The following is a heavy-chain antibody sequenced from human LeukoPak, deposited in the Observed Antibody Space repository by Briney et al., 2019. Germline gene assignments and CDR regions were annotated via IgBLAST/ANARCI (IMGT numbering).Heavy chain of an antibody. D-gene: IGHD3-3*01. CDR2: ISSSGSTI. Sequence: GSLRLSCAASGFTFSDYYMSWIRQAPGKGPEWVSYISSSGSTIYYADSVKGRFTISRDNAKNSLYLQMNSLRAEDTAVYYCARGTPSPYYDFWSGYFDRPKPYYYYYYGMDVWGQGTTVTVSS. CDR3: ARGTPSPYYDFWSGYFDRPKPYYYYYYGMDV. J-gene: IGHJ6*02. V-gene: IGHV3-11*01. CDR1: GFTFSDYY.